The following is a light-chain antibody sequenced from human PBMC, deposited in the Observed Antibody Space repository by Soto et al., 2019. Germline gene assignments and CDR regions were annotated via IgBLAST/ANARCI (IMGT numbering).Light chain of an antibody. CDR1: QNINNY. V-gene: IGKV1-9*01. Sequence: DIQVTQPPSSLSASVGDRVTITCQASQNINNYLAWYQQKPGKAPKLLIYAASTLQSGVPSRFSGSGSGTDFTLTISCLQSEDFATYYCQQYYSYPRTFGQGTKVDIK. J-gene: IGKJ1*01. CDR3: QQYYSYPRT. CDR2: AAS.